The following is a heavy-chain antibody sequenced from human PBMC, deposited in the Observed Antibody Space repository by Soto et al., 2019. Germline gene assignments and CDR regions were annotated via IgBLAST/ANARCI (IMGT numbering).Heavy chain of an antibody. J-gene: IGHJ6*04. CDR3: ASSSLYGMDV. V-gene: IGHV4-30-4*01. Sequence: PSGTLSLTCSVSGGSISSGYYYWSWIRQPPGKGLEWIGNIYYSGNTYYNPSLRRRLIISINTYKNQFSLKVGSGTDEETAVYYCASSSLYGMDVSGKAPTVTVSS. CDR2: IYYSGNT. CDR1: GGSISSGYYY.